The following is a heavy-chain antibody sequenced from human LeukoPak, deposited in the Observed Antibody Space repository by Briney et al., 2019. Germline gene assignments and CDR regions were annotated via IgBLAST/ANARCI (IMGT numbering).Heavy chain of an antibody. V-gene: IGHV1-8*01. CDR3: AIRGYSFIFDY. Sequence: ASVTVSCKASGYTFTSYDINWVRQAPGKGLEWMGWMNPNSGNIGYAQKFQGRVTMTRNTSISTAYMELSSLRSEDTAVYYCAIRGYSFIFDYWGQGTLVTVSS. CDR2: MNPNSGNI. CDR1: GYTFTSYD. D-gene: IGHD5-12*01. J-gene: IGHJ4*02.